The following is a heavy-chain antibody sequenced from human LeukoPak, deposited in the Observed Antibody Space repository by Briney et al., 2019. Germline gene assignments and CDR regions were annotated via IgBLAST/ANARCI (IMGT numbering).Heavy chain of an antibody. V-gene: IGHV4-61*01. CDR2: IYYSGST. CDR1: GCSISSGYY. Sequence: KSSETLSLTCSVSGCSISSGYYWSWIRQPPGKGLEWIGYIYYSGSTNYNPSLKSRVTISVDTSKNQFSLKLSSVTAADTAVYYCARYSGSHGGKEYFDYWGQGTLVTVSS. D-gene: IGHD1-26*01. CDR3: ARYSGSHGGKEYFDY. J-gene: IGHJ4*02.